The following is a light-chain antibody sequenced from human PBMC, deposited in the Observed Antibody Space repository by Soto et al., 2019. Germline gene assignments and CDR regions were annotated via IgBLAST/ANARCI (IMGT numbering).Light chain of an antibody. CDR3: QQYNDWPPWT. Sequence: IVMTQSPATLSVSPGERATLSCRASQSISSNLAWYQQKPGQAPRLLIYAVSTRATGIPARFSGSGSGTEFTLTISSLQSEDFAVYYCQQYNDWPPWTFDQGTKVEIK. CDR1: QSISSN. CDR2: AVS. V-gene: IGKV3-15*01. J-gene: IGKJ1*01.